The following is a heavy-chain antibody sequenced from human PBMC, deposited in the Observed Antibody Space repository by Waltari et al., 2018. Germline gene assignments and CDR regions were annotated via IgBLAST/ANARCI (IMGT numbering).Heavy chain of an antibody. CDR3: AKVRGILWGYGMDV. J-gene: IGHJ6*02. CDR1: GFTFSSHA. V-gene: IGHV3-23*01. CDR2: ISGSGGST. D-gene: IGHD3-10*01. Sequence: EVQLLESGGGLVQPGGSLRLSCAASGFTFSSHAMRWVRQAPGKGLEWVSAISGSGGSTYYADSVKGRFTISRDKSKNTLYLQMNSLRAEDTAVYYCAKVRGILWGYGMDVWGQGTTVTVSS.